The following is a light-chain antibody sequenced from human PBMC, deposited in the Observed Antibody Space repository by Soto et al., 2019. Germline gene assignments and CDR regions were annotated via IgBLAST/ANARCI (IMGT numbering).Light chain of an antibody. CDR3: QQYYSYPWT. J-gene: IGKJ1*01. CDR1: QSISSY. CDR2: AAS. Sequence: DIQMTQSPSSLSASVGDGATITCRASQSISSYVSWYQHKPGKAPKLLIYAASRLQSGVPSRFSGSRSGTDFTLTISCLQSEDFATYYCQQYYSYPWTFGQGTKVDIK. V-gene: IGKV1-39*01.